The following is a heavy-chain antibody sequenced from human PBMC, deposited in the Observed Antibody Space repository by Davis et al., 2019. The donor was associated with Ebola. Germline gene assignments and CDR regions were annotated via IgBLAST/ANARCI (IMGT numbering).Heavy chain of an antibody. D-gene: IGHD3-22*01. J-gene: IGHJ4*02. CDR3: ARDPERPYYDSSAYYDY. Sequence: PGGSLRLSCAASGFTFSSYGMNWVRQAPGKGLEWVSYIRSSGSTIYYADSVKGRFTISRDNAKNSLYLQMNRLRDEDTAVYYCARDPERPYYDSSAYYDYWGQGTLVTVSS. CDR1: GFTFSSYG. CDR2: IRSSGSTI. V-gene: IGHV3-48*02.